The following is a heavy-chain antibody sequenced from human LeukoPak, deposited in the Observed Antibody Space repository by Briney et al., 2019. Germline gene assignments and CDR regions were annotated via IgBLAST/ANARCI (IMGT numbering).Heavy chain of an antibody. V-gene: IGHV4-34*01. CDR3: ARGLRADY. Sequence: PSETLSLTCAVYGGSFSGYYWSWIRQPPGKGLEWIGETNHSGSTNYNPSLKSRVTISVDTSKNQFSLKLSSVTAADTAVYYCARGLRADYWGQGTLVTVSS. CDR1: GGSFSGYY. CDR2: TNHSGST. J-gene: IGHJ4*02.